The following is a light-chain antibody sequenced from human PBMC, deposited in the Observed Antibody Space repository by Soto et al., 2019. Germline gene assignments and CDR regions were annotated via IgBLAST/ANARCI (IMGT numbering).Light chain of an antibody. V-gene: IGLV2-14*01. CDR2: DVS. CDR3: SSYTSSSTYV. J-gene: IGLJ1*01. CDR1: SSDVGGYNY. Sequence: QSALTQPASVSGSPGQSLTISCTGTSSDVGGYNYVSWYQQLPGKAPKVMIFDVSNRPSGVSDRFSGSKSGNTASLTISGLQAEDEADYYCSSYTSSSTYVFGTGTKLTVL.